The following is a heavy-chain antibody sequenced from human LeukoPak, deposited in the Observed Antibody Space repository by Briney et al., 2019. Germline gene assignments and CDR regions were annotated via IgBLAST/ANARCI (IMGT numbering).Heavy chain of an antibody. J-gene: IGHJ6*02. CDR3: ARDSPGGMDV. Sequence: GGSLRLSCAASGFTFSSYEMNWVRQAPGKGLEWVSYISSSGSTIYYADSVKGRFTISRDNAKNSLYLQMNSLRAEDTAVYYCARDSPGGMDVWGQGPTVTVSS. CDR1: GFTFSSYE. V-gene: IGHV3-48*03. CDR2: ISSSGSTI.